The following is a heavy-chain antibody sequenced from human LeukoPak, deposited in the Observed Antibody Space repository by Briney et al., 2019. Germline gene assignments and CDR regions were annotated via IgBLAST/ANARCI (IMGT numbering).Heavy chain of an antibody. CDR3: AKHRGSSWYDAFDV. J-gene: IGHJ3*01. D-gene: IGHD6-13*01. Sequence: GGCLRLSCAASGFTFTSYAMIWVRQAPGKGLEWVSALNGTGSSTYYADSVKGRFTISRDNSKNTLYLQMNSLRAEDTAVYYCAKHRGSSWYDAFDVCGQGTMVTVSS. V-gene: IGHV3-23*01. CDR2: LNGTGSST. CDR1: GFTFTSYA.